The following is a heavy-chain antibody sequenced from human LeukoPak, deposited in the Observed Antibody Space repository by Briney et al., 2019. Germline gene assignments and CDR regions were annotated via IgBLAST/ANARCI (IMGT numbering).Heavy chain of an antibody. J-gene: IGHJ5*02. CDR3: ARQPPKYYYGSGSYYKQPNWFDP. V-gene: IGHV4-34*01. D-gene: IGHD3-10*01. CDR1: GGSFSGYY. CDR2: INHSGST. Sequence: SETLSLTCAVYGGSFSGYYWSWIRQPPGKGLEWIGEINHSGSTNYNPSPKSRVTISVDTSKNQFSLKLSSVTAADTAVYYCARQPPKYYYGSGSYYKQPNWFDPWGQGTLVTVSS.